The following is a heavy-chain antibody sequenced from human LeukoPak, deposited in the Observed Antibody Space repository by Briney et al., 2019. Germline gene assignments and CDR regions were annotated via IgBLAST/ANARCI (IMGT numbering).Heavy chain of an antibody. CDR1: GYTFTSYD. J-gene: IGHJ5*01. V-gene: IGHV1-8*01. D-gene: IGHD6-19*01. Sequence: ASVKVSCKASGYTFTSYDINWVRQATGQGLEWMGWTNPYSGNKGYAQKFVGRITITRDTSLATAYMELSRLEADDTAVYYCARGRLRGSGRAYLHWYDSWGQGTVVTVSS. CDR3: ARGRLRGSGRAYLHWYDS. CDR2: TNPYSGNK.